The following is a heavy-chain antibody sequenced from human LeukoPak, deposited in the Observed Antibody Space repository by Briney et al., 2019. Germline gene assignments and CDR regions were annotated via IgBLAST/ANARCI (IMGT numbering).Heavy chain of an antibody. V-gene: IGHV4-39*01. J-gene: IGHJ3*02. CDR1: GGSIGGHTFY. CDR3: ARLTALAGHRGAFDI. Sequence: SETLSLTCNVSGGSIGGHTFYWDWIRQPPGKGLEWIATIYYNGNTFYNPSLKSRVAISIDMSKSQFSLHLSSVTAADTAIYYCARLTALAGHRGAFDIWGPGAMVTVSS. D-gene: IGHD6-19*01. CDR2: IYYNGNT.